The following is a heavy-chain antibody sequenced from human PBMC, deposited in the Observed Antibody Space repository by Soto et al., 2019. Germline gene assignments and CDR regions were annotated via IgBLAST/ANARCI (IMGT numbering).Heavy chain of an antibody. D-gene: IGHD5-12*01. V-gene: IGHV1-69*13. Sequence: ATVKVSCKASGVTFSRQDMRWVRQAPGQGLEWMGGIIPIFGTPQYAEKFQDRVTITADESTSTATMELSSLTSEDTAVYYCATNEGRDGYSFDYWGQGTLVTVSS. J-gene: IGHJ4*02. CDR1: GVTFSRQD. CDR2: IIPIFGTP. CDR3: ATNEGRDGYSFDY.